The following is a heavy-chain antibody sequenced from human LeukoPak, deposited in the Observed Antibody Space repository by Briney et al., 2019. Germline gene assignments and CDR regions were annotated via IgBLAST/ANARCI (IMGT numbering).Heavy chain of an antibody. Sequence: GGSLRLSCAASGFTFSSYGMHWVRQAPGKGLEWVAFIRYDGSNKYYADSVKGRFTISRDNSKNTLYLQMNSLRAEDTAVYYCAKDRITSLRWYFDYWGQGTLVTVSS. V-gene: IGHV3-30*02. CDR1: GFTFSSYG. J-gene: IGHJ4*02. CDR3: AKDRITSLRWYFDY. CDR2: IRYDGSNK. D-gene: IGHD3-3*01.